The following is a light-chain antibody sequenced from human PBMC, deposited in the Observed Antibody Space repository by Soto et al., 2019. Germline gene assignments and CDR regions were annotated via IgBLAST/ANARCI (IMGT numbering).Light chain of an antibody. V-gene: IGKV3-15*01. CDR2: GAS. J-gene: IGKJ1*01. CDR3: QQYNNWPGWA. Sequence: EIVMTQSPVTLSVSPGEGVTLSCRASQSISSNLAWYQQKPGQAPRLLIYGASTRATGIPARFSGSGSGTEFTLTIRSLQSEDFAVSYCQQYNNWPGWACGQGTKVE. CDR1: QSISSN.